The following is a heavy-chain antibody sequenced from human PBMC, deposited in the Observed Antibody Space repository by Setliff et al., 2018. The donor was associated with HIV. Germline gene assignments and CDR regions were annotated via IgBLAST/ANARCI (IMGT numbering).Heavy chain of an antibody. Sequence: SETLSLTCTVSGGSISGYYWSWIRQPPGKGLEWIGYIYTSGSTKYNPSLKSRVTISLDSSKNQFSLKLSSVTAADTAVYYCASGREAVAGALHFDYWGQGTLVTVSS. CDR3: ASGREAVAGALHFDY. CDR1: GGSISGYY. D-gene: IGHD6-19*01. CDR2: IYTSGST. J-gene: IGHJ4*02. V-gene: IGHV4-4*08.